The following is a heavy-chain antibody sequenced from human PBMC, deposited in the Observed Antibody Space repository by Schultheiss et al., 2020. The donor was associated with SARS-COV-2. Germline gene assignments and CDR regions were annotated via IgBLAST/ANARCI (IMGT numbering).Heavy chain of an antibody. V-gene: IGHV3-53*01. D-gene: IGHD6-13*01. CDR1: GFSVSGNY. J-gene: IGHJ4*02. CDR3: ARDLNTGYSSRN. CDR2: IYSGGST. Sequence: GGSLRLSCAASGFSVSGNYMSWVRQAPGKGLEWLTAIYSGGSTYYAGSVKGRFTISRDISKNTVHLQMNSLRAEDTAVYYCARDLNTGYSSRNWGQGTLVTVSS.